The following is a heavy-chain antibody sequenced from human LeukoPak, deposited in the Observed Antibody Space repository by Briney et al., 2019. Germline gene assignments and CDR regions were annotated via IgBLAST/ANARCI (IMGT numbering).Heavy chain of an antibody. CDR2: IYYSGST. J-gene: IGHJ3*02. Sequence: SQTLSLTCTVSGGSISSGGYYWSWIRQHPGKGLEWIGYIYYSGSTYYNPSLKSRVTISVDTSKNQFSLKLSSVTAADTAVYYCARVGSGNFLGAFDIWGQGTMVTVSS. CDR1: GGSISSGGYY. V-gene: IGHV4-31*03. D-gene: IGHD1-26*01. CDR3: ARVGSGNFLGAFDI.